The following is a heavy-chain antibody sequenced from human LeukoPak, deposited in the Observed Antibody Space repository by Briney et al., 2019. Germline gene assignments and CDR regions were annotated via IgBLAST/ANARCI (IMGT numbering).Heavy chain of an antibody. CDR2: ISSGSTTI. D-gene: IGHD6-19*01. CDR1: GFTLSSYS. CDR3: ARDVEQWLVRVYYFDY. J-gene: IGHJ4*02. Sequence: PGGSLRLSCATSGFTLSSYSMNWVRQAPGKGLAWVPYISSGSTTIYYADSVKGRFTISRDNAKNSLYLQMNSLRAEDTAVYYCARDVEQWLVRVYYFDYWGQGTLVTVSS. V-gene: IGHV3-48*01.